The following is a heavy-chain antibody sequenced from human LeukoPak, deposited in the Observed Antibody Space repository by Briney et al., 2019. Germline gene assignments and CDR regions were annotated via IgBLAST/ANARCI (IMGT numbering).Heavy chain of an antibody. D-gene: IGHD4-17*01. CDR1: GGSFSGYY. V-gene: IGHV4-34*01. CDR2: INHSGST. CDR3: ARHDYGVYMDV. Sequence: SETLSLTCAVYGGSFSGYYWSWIRQPPGKGLEWIGEINHSGSTNYNPSLKSRVTISVDTSKNQFSLKLSSVTAADTAVYYCARHDYGVYMDVWGKGTTVTVSS. J-gene: IGHJ6*03.